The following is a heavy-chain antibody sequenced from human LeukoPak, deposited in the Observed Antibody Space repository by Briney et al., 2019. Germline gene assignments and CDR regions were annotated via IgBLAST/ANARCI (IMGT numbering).Heavy chain of an antibody. CDR2: IYHSGST. Sequence: SETLSLTCTVSGYSISSGYYWGWIRQPPGKGLEWIGSIYHSGSTYYNPSLKSRVTISVDTSKNQFSLKLSYVTAADTAVYYCARTPYYGYLKWNYWGQGTLVTVSS. D-gene: IGHD3-10*01. J-gene: IGHJ4*02. CDR1: GYSISSGYY. V-gene: IGHV4-38-2*02. CDR3: ARTPYYGYLKWNY.